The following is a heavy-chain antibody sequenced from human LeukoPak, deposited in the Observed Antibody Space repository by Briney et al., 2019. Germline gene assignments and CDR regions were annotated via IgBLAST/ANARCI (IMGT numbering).Heavy chain of an antibody. CDR3: ARQGSAYYFDF. D-gene: IGHD2-15*01. Sequence: SETLSLTCTVSGGSISSSSYYWGWIRQPPGKELQWIASVYYSGRTNYSPSLKSRVTISVDTSEKQFSLQLNSVTAADTAVYYCARQGSAYYFDFWGQGLLVTVSS. CDR1: GGSISSSSYY. J-gene: IGHJ4*02. CDR2: VYYSGRT. V-gene: IGHV4-39*01.